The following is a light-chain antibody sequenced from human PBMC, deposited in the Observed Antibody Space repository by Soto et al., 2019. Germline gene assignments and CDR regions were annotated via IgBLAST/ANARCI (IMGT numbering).Light chain of an antibody. CDR3: SSYTSSSTVV. J-gene: IGLJ2*01. V-gene: IGLV2-14*03. CDR1: SSDVGDYNY. CDR2: DVS. Sequence: QSVLTKPASVSGSPVQSITISCTGTSSDVGDYNYVSWYQQHPGKAPKLLIYDVSNRPSGVSNRFSGSKSGNTASLTISGLQAEDEADYYCSSYTSSSTVVFGGGTKVTVL.